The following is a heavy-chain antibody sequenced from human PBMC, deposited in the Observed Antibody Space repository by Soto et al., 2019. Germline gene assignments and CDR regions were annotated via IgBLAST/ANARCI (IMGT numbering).Heavy chain of an antibody. Sequence: EVQLLESGGALVQPGGSLRLSCVGSGFMFSGYAMHWVRQAPGKGLEWVSTVSDSGASTYYAHSVKGRFTVSRDNSNNMLSLEMDSLRAEDTALYVCAKDARRTGLVGQGVDWGQGTLVTVSS. J-gene: IGHJ4*02. V-gene: IGHV3-23*01. D-gene: IGHD1-26*01. CDR3: AKDARRTGLVGQGVD. CDR1: GFMFSGYA. CDR2: VSDSGAST.